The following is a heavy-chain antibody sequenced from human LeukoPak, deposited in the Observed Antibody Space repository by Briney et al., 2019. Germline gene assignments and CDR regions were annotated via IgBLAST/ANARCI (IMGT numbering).Heavy chain of an antibody. CDR1: GYTFAGYC. CDR2: INPKSGGT. D-gene: IGHD6-19*01. Sequence: ASVKVSCKASGYTFAGYCMHWVRQAPGQGLEWMGWINPKSGGTNYAQKFQGRVTMTRDTSISTTYMELSRLRSDDTAVYYCARDLGISGWYAPPLGYFDYWGQGTLVTVSS. J-gene: IGHJ4*02. V-gene: IGHV1-2*02. CDR3: ARDLGISGWYAPPLGYFDY.